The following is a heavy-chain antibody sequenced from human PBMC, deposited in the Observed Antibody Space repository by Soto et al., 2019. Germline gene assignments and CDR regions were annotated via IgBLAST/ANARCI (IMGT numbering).Heavy chain of an antibody. CDR3: ARVEEQQLVRWGWFDP. J-gene: IGHJ5*02. CDR2: IIPIFGTA. V-gene: IGHV1-69*12. CDR1: GGTFSSYA. Sequence: QVQLVQSGAEVKKPGSSVKVSCKASGGTFSSYAISWVRQAPGQGLEWMGGIIPIFGTANYAQKFQGRVTITADESTRTAYMELSSLRSEDTAVYYCARVEEQQLVRWGWFDPWGQGTLVTVSS. D-gene: IGHD6-13*01.